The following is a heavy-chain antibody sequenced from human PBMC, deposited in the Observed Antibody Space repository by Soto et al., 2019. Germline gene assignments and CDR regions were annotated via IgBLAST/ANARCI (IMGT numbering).Heavy chain of an antibody. CDR2: IIPIFTTT. J-gene: IGHJ3*02. CDR1: GGTFSNHA. D-gene: IGHD6-13*01. V-gene: IGHV1-69*12. Sequence: QVHLVQSGAEVKKPGSSVKVSCKAPGGTFSNHAINWVRQAPGQGLEWMGRIIPIFTTTNYEQKYQGRVTMTDDESTITAYLELSSLKHDDTDVYYCAREVAAYGTFREDVYYIWGQGTLGTDSS. CDR3: AREVAAYGTFREDVYYI.